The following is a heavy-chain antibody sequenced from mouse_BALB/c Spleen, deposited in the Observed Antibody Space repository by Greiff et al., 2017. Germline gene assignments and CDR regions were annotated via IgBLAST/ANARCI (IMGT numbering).Heavy chain of an antibody. D-gene: IGHD2-10*01. V-gene: IGHV1S56*01. CDR3: ARSYYGKGYAMDY. Sequence: LVESGPELVKPGASVRISCKASGYTFTSYYIHWVKQRPGQGLEWSGWIYPGNVNTKYNEKFKGKATLTADKSSSTAYMQLSSLTSEDSAVYFCARSYYGKGYAMDYWGQGTSVTVSS. CDR2: IYPGNVNT. CDR1: GYTFTSYY. J-gene: IGHJ4*01.